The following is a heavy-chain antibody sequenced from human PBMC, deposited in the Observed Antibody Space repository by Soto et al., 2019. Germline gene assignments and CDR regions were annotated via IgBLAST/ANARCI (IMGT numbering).Heavy chain of an antibody. V-gene: IGHV1-46*01. D-gene: IGHD2-8*01. Sequence: QVQLVQSGAEVKKPGASVKISCKASGYTFTSYYMHWVRQAPGQGLEWMGIINPSGGSTNYAQKLLGRVARTRDASTTTVYMELNSLRSEDTAVYYCARPPYPGCINAVCYPLDYWGQGTLVTVSS. CDR3: ARPPYPGCINAVCYPLDY. CDR1: GYTFTSYY. CDR2: INPSGGST. J-gene: IGHJ4*02.